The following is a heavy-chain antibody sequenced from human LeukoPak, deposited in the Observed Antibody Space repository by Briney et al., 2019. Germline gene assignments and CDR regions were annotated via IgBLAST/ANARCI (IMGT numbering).Heavy chain of an antibody. Sequence: PSETLSLTCTVPGGSISSYYWSWIRQPPGKGLEWIGYMYYSGTIKYNPSLKSRVTISVDTSKNQFSLKLSSVTAADTAMYYCARAWATDYFDYWGQGTLVTVSS. CDR2: MYYSGTI. V-gene: IGHV4-59*01. CDR1: GGSISSYY. CDR3: ARAWATDYFDY. J-gene: IGHJ4*02.